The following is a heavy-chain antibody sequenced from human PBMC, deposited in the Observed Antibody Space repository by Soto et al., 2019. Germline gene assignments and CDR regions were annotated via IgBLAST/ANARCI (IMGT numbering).Heavy chain of an antibody. D-gene: IGHD4-17*01. Sequence: GASVKVSCKASGGTFSAFGISWLRQSPGQGLEWVGGIIPFFGTARYSQKFEDRITITADESTNTVYMDLRSLTSEDTAIYYCAKSAPMDAGDKYYYDFWGQGALVTVSS. CDR2: IIPFFGTA. V-gene: IGHV1-69*13. CDR1: GGTFSAFG. CDR3: AKSAPMDAGDKYYYDF. J-gene: IGHJ4*02.